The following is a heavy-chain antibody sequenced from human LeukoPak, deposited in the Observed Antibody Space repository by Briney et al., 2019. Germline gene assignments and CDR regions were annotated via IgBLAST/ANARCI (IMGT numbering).Heavy chain of an antibody. Sequence: ASVKVSCKASGYTCTSYAMHWVRQAPGQRLEWMGWINAGNGNTKYSQQFQGRVTITRDTSASTAYMELSSLRSEDTAVYYCARGKEENLLWFGELSRWGNRGGDWFDPWGQGTLVTVSS. CDR1: GYTCTSYA. J-gene: IGHJ5*02. CDR3: ARGKEENLLWFGELSRWGNRGGDWFDP. CDR2: INAGNGNT. V-gene: IGHV1-3*01. D-gene: IGHD3-10*01.